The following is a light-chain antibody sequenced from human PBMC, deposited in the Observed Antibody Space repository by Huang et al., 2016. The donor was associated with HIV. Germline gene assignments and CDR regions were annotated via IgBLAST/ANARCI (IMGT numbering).Light chain of an antibody. J-gene: IGKJ2*02. Sequence: DIQMTQSPSSLSASVGDRVTITCRASQSMSDYLNWYQQKPGKAPNLLIYAASTLQSGVPSRFSGSGSGTEFTLTISSLQPEDFATYYCQQSYSSPCTFGQGTKLEIK. CDR2: AAS. CDR3: QQSYSSPCT. V-gene: IGKV1-39*01. CDR1: QSMSDY.